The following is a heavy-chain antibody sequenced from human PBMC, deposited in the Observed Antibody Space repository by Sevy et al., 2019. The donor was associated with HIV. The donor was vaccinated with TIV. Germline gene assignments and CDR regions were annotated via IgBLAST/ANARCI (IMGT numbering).Heavy chain of an antibody. CDR1: GFSVSSYY. CDR2: KESGGQT. CDR3: ARMTSTWSIDS. Sequence: GGSLRLSCAASGFSVSSYYMGWVRQAPGKGLEWVSTKESGGQTYYADSVRGRFTIARDESANNLFLQLSNLRAEDTGVYYCARMTSTWSIDSWGQGTLVTVSS. J-gene: IGHJ4*02. V-gene: IGHV3-53*01.